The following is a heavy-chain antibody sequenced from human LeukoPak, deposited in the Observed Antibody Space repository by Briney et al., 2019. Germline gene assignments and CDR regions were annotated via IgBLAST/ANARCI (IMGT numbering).Heavy chain of an antibody. Sequence: GGSLRLSCAASGFIFGDYALSWVRQAPGKGLEWIGFIRSKAYGGTPEYAPSVKGRFTISREDSKSVAYLQMNSLTVEDTAVYYCARLSFYDILTGYYNLIHSTFDYWGPGTPVTVSS. V-gene: IGHV3-49*04. CDR3: ARLSFYDILTGYYNLIHSTFDY. J-gene: IGHJ4*02. CDR1: GFIFGDYA. CDR2: IRSKAYGGTP. D-gene: IGHD3-9*01.